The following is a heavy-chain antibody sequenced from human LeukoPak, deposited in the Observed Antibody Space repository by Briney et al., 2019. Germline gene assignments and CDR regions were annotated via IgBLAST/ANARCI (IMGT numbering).Heavy chain of an antibody. J-gene: IGHJ6*04. V-gene: IGHV3-48*03. CDR2: ISSSGSTI. CDR1: GFTFSSYE. CDR3: AELGITMIGGV. D-gene: IGHD3-10*02. Sequence: GGSLRLSCAASGFTFSSYEMNWVRQAPGKGLKWVSYISSSGSTIYYADSLKGRFTISRDNAKNSLYLQMNSLRAEDTAVYYCAELGITMIGGVWGKGTTVTISS.